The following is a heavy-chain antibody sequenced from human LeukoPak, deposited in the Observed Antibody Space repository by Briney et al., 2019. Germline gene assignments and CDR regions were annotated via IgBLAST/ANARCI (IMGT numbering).Heavy chain of an antibody. V-gene: IGHV3-23*01. CDR2: ISTNGDRT. CDR3: ARKLWHRNDC. J-gene: IGHJ4*02. D-gene: IGHD3-16*01. CDR1: GLTFTNYA. Sequence: GGSVRLSCAASGLTFTNYAMTGVRQAPGKGLEWVSAISTNGDRTYYADSVKGRFTVSRDNFKNTLYLQMNSLRAEDTALYYCARKLWHRNDCWGQGTLVTVSS.